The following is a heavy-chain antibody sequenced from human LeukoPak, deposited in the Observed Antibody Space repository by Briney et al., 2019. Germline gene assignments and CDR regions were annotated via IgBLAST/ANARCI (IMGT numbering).Heavy chain of an antibody. CDR2: ISGSGGAT. CDR1: GFTFSSYP. D-gene: IGHD1-26*01. J-gene: IGHJ4*02. Sequence: GGSLRLSCAASGFTFSSYPMNWVRQAPGKGLEWVSVISGSGGATFYGDSVQGRFTISRNNSRDTLYLQMNSLTAEDTAVYYCGKYLQTTVGANDYWGQGTLVTVSS. CDR3: GKYLQTTVGANDY. V-gene: IGHV3-23*01.